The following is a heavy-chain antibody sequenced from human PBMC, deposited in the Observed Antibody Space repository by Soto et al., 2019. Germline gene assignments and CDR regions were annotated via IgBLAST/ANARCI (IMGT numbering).Heavy chain of an antibody. Sequence: PGGSLRLSCAASGFTFSSYWMSWVRQAQGKGLEWVANIKQDGSQKYYVDSVKGRFTISRDNAQNSLYLQMNSLRAEDTAVYYCVRGAGSMDVGGKGTTVTVSS. CDR1: GFTFSSYW. D-gene: IGHD6-19*01. CDR3: VRGAGSMDV. V-gene: IGHV3-7*01. J-gene: IGHJ6*03. CDR2: IKQDGSQK.